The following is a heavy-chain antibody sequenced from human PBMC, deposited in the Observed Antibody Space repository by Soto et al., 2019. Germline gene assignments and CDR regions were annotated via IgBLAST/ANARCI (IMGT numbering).Heavy chain of an antibody. J-gene: IGHJ5*02. Sequence: QVQLQESGPGLVKPSETLSLTCTVSGGSVSSGDYYWSWIRQPPGKGLEWIGYIYYGGSTNHNPSLKRRVSISVDTSKNQFSLKLNSVTAADTAVYYCARIPVDKYMINWVDPWGQGTLVTVSS. CDR1: GGSVSSGDYY. V-gene: IGHV4-61*08. CDR2: IYYGGST. CDR3: ARIPVDKYMINWVDP. D-gene: IGHD3-16*01.